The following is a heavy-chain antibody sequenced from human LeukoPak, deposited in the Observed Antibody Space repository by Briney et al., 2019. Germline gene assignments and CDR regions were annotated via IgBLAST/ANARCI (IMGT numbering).Heavy chain of an antibody. V-gene: IGHV1-2*02. Sequence: ASVKVSCKASGYTFTGYYIHWVRQAPGQGLEWMGWINPNSGGTNYAQKFQGRVTMTRDTSISTAYMELSRLRSDDTAVYYCARVPRVVRGVFNWFDPWGQETLVTVSS. CDR1: GYTFTGYY. D-gene: IGHD3-10*01. J-gene: IGHJ5*02. CDR2: INPNSGGT. CDR3: ARVPRVVRGVFNWFDP.